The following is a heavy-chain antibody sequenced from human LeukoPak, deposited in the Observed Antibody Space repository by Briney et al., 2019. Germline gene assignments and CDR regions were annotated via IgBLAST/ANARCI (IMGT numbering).Heavy chain of an antibody. Sequence: SETLSLTCTVSGGSISSGGYYWSWIRQHPGKGLEWIGYIYNSGTTYYNPSLKSRVTISVDTSKNQFSLKLTSVTAADTAVYYCARDTARNWFDPWGQGALVTVSS. CDR3: ARDTARNWFDP. D-gene: IGHD5-18*01. CDR2: IYNSGTT. J-gene: IGHJ5*02. V-gene: IGHV4-31*03. CDR1: GGSISSGGYY.